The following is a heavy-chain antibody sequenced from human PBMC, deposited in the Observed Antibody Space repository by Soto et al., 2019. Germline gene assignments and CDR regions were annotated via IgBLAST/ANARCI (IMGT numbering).Heavy chain of an antibody. D-gene: IGHD1-26*01. J-gene: IGHJ3*02. V-gene: IGHV3-7*01. CDR2: IKQDGSEK. CDR1: GFTVSSYW. CDR3: ARVVGGHDAFDI. Sequence: GGSLRLSCAASGFTVSSYWMSWVRQAPGKGLEWVANIKQDGSEKYYVDSVKGRFTISRDNAKNSLYLQMNSLRAEDTAVYYCARVVGGHDAFDIWGQGTMVTVSS.